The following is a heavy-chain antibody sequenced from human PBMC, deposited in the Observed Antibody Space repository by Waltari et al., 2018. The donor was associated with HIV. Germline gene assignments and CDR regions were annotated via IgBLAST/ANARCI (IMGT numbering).Heavy chain of an antibody. CDR1: AYNFTIYY. J-gene: IGHJ3*02. CDR2: INPSGGST. Sequence: QVQLVPSGAEVKKPGPSVQVSSPASAYNFTIYYMHWLRPDTGQGLERMGKINPSGGSTSYAQKFQGRVTMTRDTSTSTVYMELSSLRSEDTAVYYCARDRGYSYGSPRGDAFDIWGQGTMVTVSS. V-gene: IGHV1-46*03. CDR3: ARDRGYSYGSPRGDAFDI. D-gene: IGHD5-18*01.